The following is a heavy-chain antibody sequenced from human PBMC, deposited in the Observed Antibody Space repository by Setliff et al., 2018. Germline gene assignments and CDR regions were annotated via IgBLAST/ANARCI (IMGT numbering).Heavy chain of an antibody. Sequence: PSETLSLTCTVSGGSISSSSYYWGWIRQPPGKGLEWIGSIYYSGSTYYNPSLKGRVTISVDTSKNRFSLKLSSVTAADTAVYYCARDKPEGYNFWSGYLGGGLMDVWGQGTTVTVSS. CDR1: GGSISSSSYY. CDR3: ARDKPEGYNFWSGYLGGGLMDV. V-gene: IGHV4-39*07. D-gene: IGHD3-3*01. CDR2: IYYSGST. J-gene: IGHJ6*02.